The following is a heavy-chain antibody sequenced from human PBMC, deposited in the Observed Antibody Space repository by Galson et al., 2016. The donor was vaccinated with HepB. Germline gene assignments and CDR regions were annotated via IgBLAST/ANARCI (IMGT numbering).Heavy chain of an antibody. CDR2: IKQDGSEK. Sequence: SLRLSCAASGFTFSTYWMSWVRQAPGKGLEWVANIKQDGSEKYYVDSVKGRFTISRDNAKNSLYLQMNSLRAEDTAVYYCARDGWPKNYYYYGIDVWGQGTTVTVSS. CDR1: GFTFSTYW. V-gene: IGHV3-7*03. D-gene: IGHD5-24*01. J-gene: IGHJ6*02. CDR3: ARDGWPKNYYYYGIDV.